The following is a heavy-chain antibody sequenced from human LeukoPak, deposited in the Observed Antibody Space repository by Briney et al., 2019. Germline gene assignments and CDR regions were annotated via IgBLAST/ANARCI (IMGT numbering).Heavy chain of an antibody. V-gene: IGHV1-18*01. D-gene: IGHD6-13*01. CDR2: ISANNGNT. Sequence: ASVKVSCKASGYTFTSYGISWVRQAPGQGLECMGWISANNGNTNYAQKLQGRVTMTTDTSTSTAFMELRGLRSDDTAVYYCARRGYTSSWYYFDYWGQGTLVTVSS. CDR3: ARRGYTSSWYYFDY. J-gene: IGHJ4*02. CDR1: GYTFTSYG.